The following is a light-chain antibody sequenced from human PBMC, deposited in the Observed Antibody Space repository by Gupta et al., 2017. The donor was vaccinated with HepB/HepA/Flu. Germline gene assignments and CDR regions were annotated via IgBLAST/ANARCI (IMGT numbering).Light chain of an antibody. J-gene: IGKJ2*01. CDR1: QRISNY. CDR3: QQSYSTPGHT. CDR2: GAS. Sequence: DIQMTQSPSSLSASVGDRVTITCRASQRISNYLNWYQQKPGKAPKLLIYGASSLQSGIPSRFSGSGSGTDFTLTISSLQPEDVATYFCQQSYSTPGHTFGQGTKLEIK. V-gene: IGKV1-39*01.